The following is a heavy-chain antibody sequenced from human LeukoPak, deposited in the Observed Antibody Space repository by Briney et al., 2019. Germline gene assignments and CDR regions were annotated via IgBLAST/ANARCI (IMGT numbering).Heavy chain of an antibody. D-gene: IGHD4-23*01. J-gene: IGHJ4*02. CDR2: ISYDGSNK. Sequence: PGGSLRLSCAASGFTFSSYAMSWVRQAPGKGLEWVAVISYDGSNKYYADSVKGRFTISRDNSKNTLYLQMSSLRAEDTAVYYCSSDGGKNFDYWGQGTLVTVSS. CDR3: SSDGGKNFDY. V-gene: IGHV3-30*03. CDR1: GFTFSSYA.